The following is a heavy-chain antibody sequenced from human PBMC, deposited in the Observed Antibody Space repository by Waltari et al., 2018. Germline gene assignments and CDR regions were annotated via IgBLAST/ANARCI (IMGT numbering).Heavy chain of an antibody. Sequence: QVQLVQSGAEVKKPGASVKVSCKASGYTFTTYGISWVRQAPGQGLEWMGWISAYNGNTNYAQKLQGRVTMTTDTSTSTAYMELRSLRSDDTAVYYGARVGTIFGAILGTNPNWFDPWGQGTLVTVSS. CDR2: ISAYNGNT. CDR1: GYTFTTYG. CDR3: ARVGTIFGAILGTNPNWFDP. V-gene: IGHV1-18*01. J-gene: IGHJ5*02. D-gene: IGHD3-3*01.